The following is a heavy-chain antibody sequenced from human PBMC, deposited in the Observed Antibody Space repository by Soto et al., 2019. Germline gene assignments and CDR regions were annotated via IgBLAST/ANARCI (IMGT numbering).Heavy chain of an antibody. CDR1: GGPFSTLS. D-gene: IGHD1-26*01. V-gene: IGHV1-69*19. CDR2: IIPIFDAT. Sequence: QVQLVQSGAEVKKPGSSVKVSCKVAGGPFSTLSISWVRQAPGQGLVWMGGIIPIFDATNYAQKFQGRVTVTVDGPQATPKMEGNSRRLEDGAFFFWGSNLRSWGGKFWGPEARV. CDR3: GSNLRSWGGKF. J-gene: IGHJ4*02.